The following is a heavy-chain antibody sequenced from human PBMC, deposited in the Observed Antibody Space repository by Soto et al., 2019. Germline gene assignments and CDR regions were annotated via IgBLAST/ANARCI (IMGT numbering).Heavy chain of an antibody. CDR1: GGTFSGYA. J-gene: IGHJ4*02. V-gene: IGHV1-69*06. CDR2: IIPIFGTA. Sequence: SVKVSCKASGGTFSGYAISWVRQAPGQGLEWMGGIIPIFGTANYAQKFQGRVTITADKSTSTAYMELSSLRSEDTAVYYCARVPTYYDSSGSDYWGQGTLVTVSS. D-gene: IGHD3-22*01. CDR3: ARVPTYYDSSGSDY.